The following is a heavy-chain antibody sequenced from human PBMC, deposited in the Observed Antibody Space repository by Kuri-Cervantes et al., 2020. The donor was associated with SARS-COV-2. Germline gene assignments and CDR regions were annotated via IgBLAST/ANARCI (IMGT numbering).Heavy chain of an antibody. D-gene: IGHD4-17*01. V-gene: IGHV3-7*03. CDR3: ARVKGAYYGDYDIYYWYFDL. Sequence: GESLKISCAASGFTFSSYWMHWVRQAPGKGLVWVANIKQDGSEKYYVDSVKGRFTISRDNAKNSLYLQMNSLRAEDTAVYYCARVKGAYYGDYDIYYWYFDLWGRGTLVTVSS. CDR2: IKQDGSEK. J-gene: IGHJ2*01. CDR1: GFTFSSYW.